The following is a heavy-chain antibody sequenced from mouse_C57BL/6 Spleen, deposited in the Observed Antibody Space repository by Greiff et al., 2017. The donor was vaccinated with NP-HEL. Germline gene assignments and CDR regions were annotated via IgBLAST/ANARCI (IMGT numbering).Heavy chain of an antibody. D-gene: IGHD3-1*01. V-gene: IGHV1-54*01. Sequence: QVQLQQSGAELVRPGTSVKVSCKASGYAFTNYLIEWVKQRPGQGLEWIGVINPGSGGTNYNEKFKGKATLTADKSSSTAYMQLSSLTSEDSAVYFCARWAPYYAMDYWGQGTSVTVSS. CDR2: INPGSGGT. CDR3: ARWAPYYAMDY. CDR1: GYAFTNYL. J-gene: IGHJ4*01.